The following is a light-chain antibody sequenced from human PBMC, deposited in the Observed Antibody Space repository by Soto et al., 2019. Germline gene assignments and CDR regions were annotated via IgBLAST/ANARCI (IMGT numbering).Light chain of an antibody. Sequence: QSALTQPASVSGSAGESITISCTGTSSDVGSYNLVSWYRQHPGKAPKLMIYEVSKRPSGVSDRFSGSKSGNTASLTISGLEAEDEADYYCCSYSGSSTCWVFCGGIKVTVL. V-gene: IGLV2-23*02. J-gene: IGLJ3*02. CDR3: CSYSGSSTCWV. CDR2: EVS. CDR1: SSDVGSYNL.